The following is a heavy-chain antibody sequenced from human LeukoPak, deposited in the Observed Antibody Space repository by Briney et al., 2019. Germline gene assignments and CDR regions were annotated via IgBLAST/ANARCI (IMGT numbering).Heavy chain of an antibody. V-gene: IGHV3-48*01. J-gene: IGHJ4*02. Sequence: GGSLRLSCAASGFTFSSYSMNWVRQAPGKGLEWVSYISSSSSTIYYADSVKGRFTISRDNSKDTLYLQMNSLTTEDTAVYFCARGSVGTPPPFDFWGQGTLVTVSS. CDR1: GFTFSSYS. CDR2: ISSSSSTI. D-gene: IGHD1-1*01. CDR3: ARGSVGTPPPFDF.